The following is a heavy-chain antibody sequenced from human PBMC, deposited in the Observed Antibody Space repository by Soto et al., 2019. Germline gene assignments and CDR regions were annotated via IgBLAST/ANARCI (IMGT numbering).Heavy chain of an antibody. V-gene: IGHV3-23*01. CDR1: GFTFSSYA. D-gene: IGHD6-19*01. CDR2: ISGSGGST. J-gene: IGHJ4*02. Sequence: EVQLLESGGGLVQPGGSLRLSCAASGFTFSSYAMSWVRQAPGKGLEWVSAISGSGGSTYYADSVKGRFTISRDNSKNTLYLQMNSLRAEDTAVYYCAKDFRRKVAVAGYFDYWGQGTLVTVSS. CDR3: AKDFRRKVAVAGYFDY.